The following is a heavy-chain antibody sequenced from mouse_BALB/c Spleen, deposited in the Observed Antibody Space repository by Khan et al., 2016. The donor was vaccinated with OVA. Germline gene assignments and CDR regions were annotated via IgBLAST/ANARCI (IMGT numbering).Heavy chain of an antibody. CDR1: GYSFTDYN. V-gene: IGHV1S135*01. CDR3: ALIYYYGSGFDY. CDR2: IDPYNGGT. D-gene: IGHD1-1*01. Sequence: EVQLQQSGPELVKPGASVKVSCKASGYSFTDYNMFWVKQSHGKSLEWIGYIDPYNGGTNHNQRFKGKATLTVDKSSSTAFMQINSLTSEDSAVYYCALIYYYGSGFDYWGQGTTLTVSS. J-gene: IGHJ2*01.